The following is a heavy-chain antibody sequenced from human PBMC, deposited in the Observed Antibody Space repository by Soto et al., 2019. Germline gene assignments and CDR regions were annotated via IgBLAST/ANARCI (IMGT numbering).Heavy chain of an antibody. CDR1: GFTFSSYA. V-gene: IGHV3-23*01. CDR2: ISGSGGST. Sequence: EVQLLESGGGLVQPGGSLRLSCAASGFTFSSYAMSWVRQAPGKGLEWVSAISGSGGSTYYADSVKGRFTISRDNSKNTLYLQMNSLRAEDTAVYYCAKPMYYDFWSGYYSDMDVCGQGTTVTVSS. J-gene: IGHJ6*02. CDR3: AKPMYYDFWSGYYSDMDV. D-gene: IGHD3-3*01.